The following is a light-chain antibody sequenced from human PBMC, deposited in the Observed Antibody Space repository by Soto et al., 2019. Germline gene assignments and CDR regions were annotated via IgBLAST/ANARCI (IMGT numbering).Light chain of an antibody. V-gene: IGLV2-14*01. J-gene: IGLJ1*01. Sequence: SVLTQPASVSGSPGQSITTSCTGTSSDVGGYNYVSWYQQHPGEAPKLMIYDVSNRPSGVSNRFSGSKSGNTASLTISGLQAEDEADYYCSSYTSSSTLYVFGTGTKVPVL. CDR2: DVS. CDR1: SSDVGGYNY. CDR3: SSYTSSSTLYV.